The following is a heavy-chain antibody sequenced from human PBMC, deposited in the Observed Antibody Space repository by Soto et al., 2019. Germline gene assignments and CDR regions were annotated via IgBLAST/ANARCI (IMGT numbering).Heavy chain of an antibody. Sequence: VQLLESGGGLVQPGGSLRLSCAASGFTFSSYAMSWVRQAPGKGLEWVSAISGSGGSTYYADSVKGRFTISRDNSKNTLYLQMNSLRAEDTAVYYCAKDTNCSGGSCYSGAIDYWGQGTLVTVSS. V-gene: IGHV3-23*01. CDR2: ISGSGGST. J-gene: IGHJ4*02. CDR1: GFTFSSYA. CDR3: AKDTNCSGGSCYSGAIDY. D-gene: IGHD2-15*01.